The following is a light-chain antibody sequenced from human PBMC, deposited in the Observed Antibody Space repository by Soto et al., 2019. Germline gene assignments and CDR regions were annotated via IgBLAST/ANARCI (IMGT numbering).Light chain of an antibody. CDR1: QGVSSN. CDR2: GAS. V-gene: IGKV3-15*01. Sequence: EIVMTQSPATLSVSPGERATLSCRASQGVSSNLAWYQQKPGQAPRLLIFGASTRATGIPVRFSGSGSGTEFTLTISSLQSEDFAVYYCQQYNIWYTFGQGTRLEIK. CDR3: QQYNIWYT. J-gene: IGKJ2*01.